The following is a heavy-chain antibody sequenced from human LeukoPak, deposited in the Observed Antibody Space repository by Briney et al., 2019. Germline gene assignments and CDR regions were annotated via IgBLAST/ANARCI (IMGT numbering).Heavy chain of an antibody. V-gene: IGHV3-23*01. D-gene: IGHD3-22*01. CDR2: ISGSGGST. Sequence: PGGSLRLSCAASGFTFSSYAMSWVLQAPGKGLEWVSAISGSGGSTYYADSVKGRFTISRDNSKNTLYLQMNSLRAEDTAVYYCARRITMIVPYYFDYWGQGTLVTVSS. CDR3: ARRITMIVPYYFDY. CDR1: GFTFSSYA. J-gene: IGHJ4*02.